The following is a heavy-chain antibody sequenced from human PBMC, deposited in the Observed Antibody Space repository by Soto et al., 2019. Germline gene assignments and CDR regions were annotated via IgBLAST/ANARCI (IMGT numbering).Heavy chain of an antibody. CDR3: ARGVDYDSRGYYFFF. J-gene: IGHJ4*02. Sequence: SVKVSCKASGGTFSRYALSWVRQAPGQGPEWMGGIVPMFGTANYAQKFQGRVTITADESTNTAYMQLSSLRSEDTAVYYCARGVDYDSRGYYFFFRGQGTLVTVSS. D-gene: IGHD3-22*01. CDR2: IVPMFGTA. CDR1: GGTFSRYA. V-gene: IGHV1-69*13.